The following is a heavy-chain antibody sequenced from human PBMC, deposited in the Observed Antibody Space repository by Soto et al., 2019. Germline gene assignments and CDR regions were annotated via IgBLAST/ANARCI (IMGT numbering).Heavy chain of an antibody. D-gene: IGHD1-1*01. CDR2: LYYSGST. Sequence: PSETLSLTCTVSGGSINDYYWNWIRQPPGKGLEWIAYLYYSGSTNYNPSLKSRVTISLDTSKKQFSLKLSSVTAADTAIYYCVGENNHATRGYYYYGMDVWGQGTTVTVSS. J-gene: IGHJ6*02. V-gene: IGHV4-59*01. CDR1: GGSINDYY. CDR3: VGENNHATRGYYYYGMDV.